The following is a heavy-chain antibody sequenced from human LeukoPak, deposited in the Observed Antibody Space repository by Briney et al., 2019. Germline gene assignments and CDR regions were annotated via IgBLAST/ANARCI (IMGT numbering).Heavy chain of an antibody. CDR1: GFTFSSYA. CDR2: ISGSGGST. D-gene: IGHD6-13*01. V-gene: IGHV3-23*01. Sequence: GGSLRLSCAASGFTFSSYAMSWVRQAPGKGLEWVSAISGSGGSTYYADSVKGRFTISRDNSKNTLYLQMNSLRAEDTAVYYCARTSIGYSSSWYLDYWGQGTLVTVSS. CDR3: ARTSIGYSSSWYLDY. J-gene: IGHJ4*02.